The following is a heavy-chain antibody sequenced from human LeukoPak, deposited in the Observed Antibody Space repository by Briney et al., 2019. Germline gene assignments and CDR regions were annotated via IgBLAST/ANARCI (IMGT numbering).Heavy chain of an antibody. V-gene: IGHV3-21*01. Sequence: PGGSLRLSCAAFGFTFSSYSMNWVRQAPGKGLEWVSSISSSSSYIYYADSVKGRFTISRDNAKNSLYLQMNSLRAEDTAVYYCARGRTYDYVWGSYRWYSFDYWGQGTLVTVSS. J-gene: IGHJ4*02. CDR1: GFTFSSYS. D-gene: IGHD3-16*02. CDR3: ARGRTYDYVWGSYRWYSFDY. CDR2: ISSSSSYI.